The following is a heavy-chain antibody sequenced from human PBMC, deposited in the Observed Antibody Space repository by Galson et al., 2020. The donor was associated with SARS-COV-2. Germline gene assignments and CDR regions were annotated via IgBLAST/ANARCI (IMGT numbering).Heavy chain of an antibody. CDR3: ARDFQVGATIILRNEC. Sequence: GASLKISCASSGFTFSSYGMHWVRQAPGKGLEWVAVIWYDGSNKYYADSVKSRFTITRDNSKNTLYLQMNSLRAEDTAVYYWARDFQVGATIILRNECWRQGTRVTVSP. D-gene: IGHD1-26*01. V-gene: IGHV3-33*01. CDR2: IWYDGSNK. CDR1: GFTFSSYG. J-gene: IGHJ4*02.